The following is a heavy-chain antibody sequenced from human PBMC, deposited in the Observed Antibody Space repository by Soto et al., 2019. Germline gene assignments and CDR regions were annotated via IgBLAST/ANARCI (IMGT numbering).Heavy chain of an antibody. J-gene: IGHJ4*02. D-gene: IGHD2-21*02. CDR2: ISGSGGST. CDR3: AKCSLGGGDCYRNYFDY. V-gene: IGHV3-23*01. Sequence: HPGGSLRLSCAASGFTFSSYAMSWVRQAPGKGLEWVSAISGSGGSTYYADSVKGRFTISRDNSKNTLYLQMNSLRAEDTAVYYCAKCSLGGGDCYRNYFDYWGQGTLVTVSS. CDR1: GFTFSSYA.